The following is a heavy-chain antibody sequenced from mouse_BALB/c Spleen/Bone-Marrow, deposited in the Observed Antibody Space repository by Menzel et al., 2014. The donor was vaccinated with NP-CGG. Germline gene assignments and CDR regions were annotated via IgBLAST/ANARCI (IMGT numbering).Heavy chain of an antibody. D-gene: IGHD1-2*01. CDR2: INPDSNTI. CDR1: GFDFXGFW. J-gene: IGHJ3*01. V-gene: IGHV4-1*02. Sequence: EVKLQESGGGLVQPGGSLKLSCAASGFDFXGFWMSWVRQAPGRGLEWIGEINPDSNTINYSPSLKDKFIISRDNAKNTLYLQMSKVRSEDTALYYCARLGYYGSFAYWGQGTLVTVSA. CDR3: ARLGYYGSFAY.